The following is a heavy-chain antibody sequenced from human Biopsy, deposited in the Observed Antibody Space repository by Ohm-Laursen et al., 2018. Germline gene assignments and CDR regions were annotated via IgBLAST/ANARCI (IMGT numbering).Heavy chain of an antibody. CDR2: ICYTGST. D-gene: IGHD1-26*01. Sequence: SDTLSLTCTVSGGSISSYYWSWIRQPPGKGLEWIGYICYTGSTNYNPSLKSRVTISVDTSMNHLPLRLTSVTAADTAVYYCARHAPSYSGSYWGYFDLWGRGTLVTVSS. CDR1: GGSISSYY. CDR3: ARHAPSYSGSYWGYFDL. V-gene: IGHV4-59*08. J-gene: IGHJ2*01.